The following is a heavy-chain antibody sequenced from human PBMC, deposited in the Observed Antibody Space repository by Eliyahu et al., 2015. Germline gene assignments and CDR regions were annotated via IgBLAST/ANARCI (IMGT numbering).Heavy chain of an antibody. V-gene: IGHV4-34*02. CDR1: GXSFXGYY. CDR3: AREGIISGVVKSHDY. Sequence: QVQLQQWGAGLXKPWETLSLTCAVYGXSFXGYYWTWIRXSPGKGLEWIGEINHSGRTNYNPSLXSRVTISVDTSKNQFSLNLGSVTAADTAVYYCAREGIISGVVKSHDYWGQGTLVTVSS. CDR2: INHSGRT. J-gene: IGHJ4*02. D-gene: IGHD3-3*02.